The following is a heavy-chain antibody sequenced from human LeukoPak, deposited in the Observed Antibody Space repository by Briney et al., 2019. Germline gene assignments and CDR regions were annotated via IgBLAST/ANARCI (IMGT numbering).Heavy chain of an antibody. D-gene: IGHD5-18*01. V-gene: IGHV4-4*02. CDR2: IYHSGST. CDR1: GGSISSSNW. CDR3: ARADVVGSAKYYYMDV. J-gene: IGHJ6*03. Sequence: SETLSLTCAVSGGSISSSNWWSWVRQPPGKGLEWIGEIYHSGSTNYNPSLKSRVTMSVDTSKNQFSLKLSSVTAADTAVYYCARADVVGSAKYYYMDVWGKGTTVTISS.